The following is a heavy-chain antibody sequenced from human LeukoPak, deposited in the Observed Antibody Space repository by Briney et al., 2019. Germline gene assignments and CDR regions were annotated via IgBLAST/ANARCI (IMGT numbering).Heavy chain of an antibody. Sequence: ASVKVSCKASGYTFTSYYLHWVRQAPGQGLEWIGLINPSGGSTTYAQKFQGRVTMTRDTSTSTVYMELSSLRSDDTAVYYCARTALVGNSLPLLDYWGQGTLVTVSS. CDR2: INPSGGST. CDR3: ARTALVGNSLPLLDY. V-gene: IGHV1-46*01. CDR1: GYTFTSYY. D-gene: IGHD3-9*01. J-gene: IGHJ4*02.